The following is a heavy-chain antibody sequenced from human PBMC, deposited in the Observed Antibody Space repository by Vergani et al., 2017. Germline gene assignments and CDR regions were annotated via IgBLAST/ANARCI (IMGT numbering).Heavy chain of an antibody. D-gene: IGHD2-21*01. CDR3: ARWVKDYYYGMDV. CDR1: GFTFSSYG. V-gene: IGHV3-33*01. CDR2: IWYDGSNK. Sequence: QVQLVESGGGVVQPGRSLRLSCAASGFTFSSYGMHWVRQAPGKGLEWVAVIWYDGSNKYYADSVKGRFTISRDNSKNTLYLQMNSLRAADTAVYYCARWVKDYYYGMDVWGQGTTVTVSS. J-gene: IGHJ6*02.